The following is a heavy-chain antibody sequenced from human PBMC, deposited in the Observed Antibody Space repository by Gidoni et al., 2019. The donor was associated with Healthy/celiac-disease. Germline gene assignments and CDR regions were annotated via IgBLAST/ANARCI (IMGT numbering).Heavy chain of an antibody. CDR3: ARDPREENWFDP. V-gene: IGHV1-2*02. J-gene: IGHJ5*02. CDR1: GYTFTGYH. CDR2: INPNSGGT. D-gene: IGHD1-26*01. Sequence: QVQLVQSGAEVKKPGASVKVSCKASGYTFTGYHIHCVRQAPGQGLGWMGWINPNSGGTTYAQKFQGRGTMTSDTSISTAYMELSRLRSDDTAVYYCARDPREENWFDPWGQGTLVTVSS.